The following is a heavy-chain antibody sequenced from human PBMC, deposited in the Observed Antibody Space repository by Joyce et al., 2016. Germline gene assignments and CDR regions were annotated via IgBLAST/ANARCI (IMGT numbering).Heavy chain of an antibody. CDR2: IAEDASNA. CDR1: GFTFGAYG. CDR3: AKEGGPWNAFNL. D-gene: IGHD1-26*01. J-gene: IGHJ3*01. Sequence: LVESGGGVVQPGGSLTLSCAASGFTFGAYGMHWVLQRPGEAPEWVAVIAEDASNAEYLSSDEGRFTISRDNFRNTLHLHMNSLRIEETALYYCAKEGGPWNAFNLWGQGTLVTVSA. V-gene: IGHV3-30*18.